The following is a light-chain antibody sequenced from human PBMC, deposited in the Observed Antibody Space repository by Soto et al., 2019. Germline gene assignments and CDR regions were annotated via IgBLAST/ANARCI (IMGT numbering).Light chain of an antibody. CDR3: SSYISSSIDYV. CDR1: SSDVGGYNY. Sequence: QSVLTQPASVSGSPGQSITMSCTGTSSDVGGYNYVSWYQQHPGKAPKLMIYEVSNRPSGVSNRFSGSKSGNTAALTISGLQAEDAADYYCSSYISSSIDYVFGTGTKLTVL. V-gene: IGLV2-14*01. J-gene: IGLJ1*01. CDR2: EVS.